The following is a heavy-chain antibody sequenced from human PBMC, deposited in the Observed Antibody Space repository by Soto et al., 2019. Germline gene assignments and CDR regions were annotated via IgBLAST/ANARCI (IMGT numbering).Heavy chain of an antibody. J-gene: IGHJ6*03. D-gene: IGHD2-15*01. Sequence: ASVKVSCKASGYTFTGYYMHWVRQAPGQGLEWTGWINPNSGGTNYAQKFQGWVTMTRDTSISTAYMELSRLRSDDTAVYYCARDPSDLYCSGGSCYYYYYYMDVWGRGTTVTVSS. CDR3: ARDPSDLYCSGGSCYYYYYYMDV. CDR1: GYTFTGYY. V-gene: IGHV1-2*04. CDR2: INPNSGGT.